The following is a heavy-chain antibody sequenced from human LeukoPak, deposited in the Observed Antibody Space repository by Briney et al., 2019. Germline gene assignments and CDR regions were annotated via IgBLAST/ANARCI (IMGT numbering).Heavy chain of an antibody. Sequence: GGSLRLSCAASGFTVSSNYMSWVRQAPGKGLEWVSVIYSGGSTYYADSVKGRSTISRDNAKNTLYLQMNSLRAEDTAVYYCARGGLFAYYFDYWGQGTLVTVSS. CDR3: ARGGLFAYYFDY. CDR2: IYSGGST. CDR1: GFTVSSNY. D-gene: IGHD3-10*02. J-gene: IGHJ4*02. V-gene: IGHV3-66*01.